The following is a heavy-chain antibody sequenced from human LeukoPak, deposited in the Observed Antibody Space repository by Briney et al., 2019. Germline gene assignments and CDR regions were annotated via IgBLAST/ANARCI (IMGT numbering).Heavy chain of an antibody. J-gene: IGHJ6*02. CDR3: ARDRYDSYPMDV. D-gene: IGHD3-3*01. V-gene: IGHV4-31*03. Sequence: PSETLSLTCTVSGDSISSGGYYWSWIRQHPGKGLEWIGYIYYSGSTYYSPSLKSRATISVDTSKSQFSLNLSSVTAADTAVYYCARDRYDSYPMDVWGQGTTVTVSS. CDR1: GDSISSGGYY. CDR2: IYYSGST.